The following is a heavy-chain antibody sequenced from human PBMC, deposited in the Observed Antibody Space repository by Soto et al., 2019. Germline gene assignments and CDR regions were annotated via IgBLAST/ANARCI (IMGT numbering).Heavy chain of an antibody. CDR2: IRSKTDGGTA. V-gene: IGHV3-15*07. CDR1: GFTFSSYS. J-gene: IGHJ4*02. Sequence: GGSLRLSCAASGFTFSSYSMNWVRQAPGKGLEWVGRIRSKTDGGTADYAAPVKGRFTISRDDSENTLYLQMNSLKTEDTAVYYCSHGYYQYFESWGQGTLVTVSS. D-gene: IGHD5-18*01. CDR3: SHGYYQYFES.